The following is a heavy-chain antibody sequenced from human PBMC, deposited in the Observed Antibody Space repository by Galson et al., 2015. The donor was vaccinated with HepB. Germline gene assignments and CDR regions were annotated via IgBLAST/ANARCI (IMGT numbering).Heavy chain of an antibody. D-gene: IGHD2-2*01. CDR1: GFTFSSYA. V-gene: IGHV3-23*01. CDR3: ARGRGSNTKWH. J-gene: IGHJ4*02. CDR2: ISNNGGST. Sequence: SLRLSCAASGFTFSSYAMSWVRQAPGKGLEWVSGISNNGGSTYDADSVKGRFTISRDNSKNTLYLQMNSLRAEDTAVYYCARGRGSNTKWHWGQGTLVTVS.